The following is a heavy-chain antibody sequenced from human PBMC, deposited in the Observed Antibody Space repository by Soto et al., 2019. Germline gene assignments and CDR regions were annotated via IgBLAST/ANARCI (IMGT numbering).Heavy chain of an antibody. CDR3: AKAYYDYIWGSYRSYYFDY. CDR1: GFTFSSYG. V-gene: IGHV3-30*18. Sequence: QVQLVESGGGVVQPGRSLRLSCAASGFTFSSYGMHWVRQAPGKGLEWVAVISYDGSNKYYADSVKGRFTISRDNSKNTLYLQMNSLRAEDTAVCYCAKAYYDYIWGSYRSYYFDYWGQGTLVTVSS. CDR2: ISYDGSNK. J-gene: IGHJ4*02. D-gene: IGHD3-16*02.